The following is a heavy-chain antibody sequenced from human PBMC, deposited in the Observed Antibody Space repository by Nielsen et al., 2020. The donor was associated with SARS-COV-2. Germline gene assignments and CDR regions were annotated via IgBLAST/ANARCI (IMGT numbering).Heavy chain of an antibody. Sequence: LRLSCTVSGGSISSGGYYWCWIRQHPGKGLEWIGYIYYSGSTYYNPSLKSRVTISVDTSKNQFSLKLSSVTAADTAVYYCARRYYYYGMDVWGQGTTVTVSS. J-gene: IGHJ6*02. V-gene: IGHV4-31*03. CDR2: IYYSGST. CDR3: ARRYYYYGMDV. CDR1: GGSISSGGYY.